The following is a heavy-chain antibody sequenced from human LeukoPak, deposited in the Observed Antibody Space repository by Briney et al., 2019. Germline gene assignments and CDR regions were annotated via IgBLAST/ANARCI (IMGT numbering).Heavy chain of an antibody. CDR2: INPNSGGT. V-gene: IGHV1-2*02. D-gene: IGHD3-3*01. Sequence: ASVKVSCKASGYTFTGYYMHWVRQAPGQGLEWMGWINPNSGGTNYAQKFQGRVTMTRGTSISTAYMELSRLRSDDTAVYYCAILYYDFWSGYGYFDYWGQGTLVTVSS. CDR3: AILYYDFWSGYGYFDY. J-gene: IGHJ4*02. CDR1: GYTFTGYY.